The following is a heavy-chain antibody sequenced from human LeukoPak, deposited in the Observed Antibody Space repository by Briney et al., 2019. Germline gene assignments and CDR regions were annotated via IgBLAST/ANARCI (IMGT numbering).Heavy chain of an antibody. D-gene: IGHD6-13*01. V-gene: IGHV4-59*08. CDR1: GASISSYY. CDR3: AKHGGSWTFDY. J-gene: IGHJ4*02. CDR2: LYDSGST. Sequence: SETLSLTCTVSGASISSYYWSWIRQPPGKGVEGIGFLYDSGSTNYTPSLKSRVTISVDTSKNQFSLNLSSVTAADTAVYYCAKHGGSWTFDYWGQGTLVTVSS.